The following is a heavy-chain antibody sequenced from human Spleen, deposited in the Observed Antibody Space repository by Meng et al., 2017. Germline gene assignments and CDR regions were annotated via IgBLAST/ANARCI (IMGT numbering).Heavy chain of an antibody. J-gene: IGHJ1*01. CDR3: AKVGYYDSSNYYAYFQH. Sequence: GESLKISCAVSGFILSSYWMHWVRQAPGRGLVWVSRINSDGSDTSYADSVKGRFTISRDNARNTLYLQMNSLRVEDTAVYYCAKVGYYDSSNYYAYFQHWGQGTLVTVSS. CDR1: GFILSSYW. V-gene: IGHV3-74*01. D-gene: IGHD3-22*01. CDR2: INSDGSDT.